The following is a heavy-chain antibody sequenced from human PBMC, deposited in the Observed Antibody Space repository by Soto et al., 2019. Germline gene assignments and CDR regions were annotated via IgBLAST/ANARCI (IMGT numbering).Heavy chain of an antibody. CDR3: ARDLGDVSVIHLDYYDSSGYQAFDY. D-gene: IGHD3-22*01. CDR2: IPCDGSNK. V-gene: IGHV3-30-3*01. Sequence: PWGSLRVAWVSSVFTFSSYAMHWVRQAPGKGLEPAAVIPCDGSNKYYADSVKGRFTISRDNSKNTLYLQMNSLRAEDTAVYYCARDLGDVSVIHLDYYDSSGYQAFDYWGQGTMVTVSS. J-gene: IGHJ4*02. CDR1: VFTFSSYA.